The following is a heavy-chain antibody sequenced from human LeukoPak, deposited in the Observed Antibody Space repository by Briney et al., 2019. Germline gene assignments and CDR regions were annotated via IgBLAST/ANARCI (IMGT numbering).Heavy chain of an antibody. V-gene: IGHV3-48*03. CDR2: ISSSGSTM. J-gene: IGHJ6*02. CDR3: ARVGDPRYSYYDMDV. CDR1: GFSFSKYE. D-gene: IGHD2-21*02. Sequence: GGSLRLSCAASGFSFSKYEMNWVRQAPGKGLEWVSYISSSGSTMYYADSVKGRFTISRDDAKNSLYLQMNSLRAEDTAVYYCARVGDPRYSYYDMDVWGQGTTVTVSS.